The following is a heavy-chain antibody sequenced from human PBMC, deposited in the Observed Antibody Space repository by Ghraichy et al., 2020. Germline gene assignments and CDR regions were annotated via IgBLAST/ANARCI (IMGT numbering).Heavy chain of an antibody. CDR3: ARVIRGSSGYYQRAFDY. Sequence: GSLSLTCTVSGGSISSYYWSWIRQPPGKGLEWIGYIYYSGSTNYNPSLKSRVTISVDTSKNQFSLKLSSVTAADTAVYYCARVIRGSSGYYQRAFDYWGQGTLVTVSS. J-gene: IGHJ4*02. V-gene: IGHV4-59*01. CDR1: GGSISSYY. D-gene: IGHD3-22*01. CDR2: IYYSGST.